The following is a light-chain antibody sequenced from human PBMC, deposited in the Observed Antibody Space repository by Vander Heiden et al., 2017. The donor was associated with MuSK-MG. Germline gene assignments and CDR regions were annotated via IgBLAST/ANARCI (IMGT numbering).Light chain of an antibody. Sequence: QSVLTQPPSASATPRQRFTISCSGSSSNFGSNTVNWYQQLPGTAPKLLIYRNNQRPSGVPDRFSGSKSGTSASLAISGLQAEDEADYYCAAWDDSLNGVVFGGGTKLAVL. CDR1: SSNFGSNT. CDR2: RNN. CDR3: AAWDDSLNGVV. V-gene: IGLV1-44*01. J-gene: IGLJ2*01.